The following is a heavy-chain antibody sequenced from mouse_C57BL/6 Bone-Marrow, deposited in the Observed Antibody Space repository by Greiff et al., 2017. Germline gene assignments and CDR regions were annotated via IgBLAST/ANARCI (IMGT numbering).Heavy chain of an antibody. CDR1: GYAFSSSW. D-gene: IGHD1-1*01. Sequence: VQLQQSGPELVKPGASVKISCKASGYAFSSSWMNWVKQRPGKGLEWIGRIYPGDGDTNYNGKFKGKATLTADKSSSTAYMQLSSLTSEDSAVYVCARRGDYGSSNYFDYWGQGTTLTVSS. V-gene: IGHV1-82*01. CDR2: IYPGDGDT. J-gene: IGHJ2*01. CDR3: ARRGDYGSSNYFDY.